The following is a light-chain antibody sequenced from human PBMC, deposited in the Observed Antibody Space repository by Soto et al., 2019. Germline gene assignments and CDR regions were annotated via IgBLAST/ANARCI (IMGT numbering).Light chain of an antibody. Sequence: QSALTQPRSVSGSPGQSVTISCTGTSSDVGGYNYVSWYQQHPGKAPKLMIYDVSKRPSGVPDRFSGSKSGKTASLTISGLRTEDEADYYCCSYAGSYTFYVFGTGTKLTVL. CDR1: SSDVGGYNY. J-gene: IGLJ1*01. CDR3: CSYAGSYTFYV. CDR2: DVS. V-gene: IGLV2-11*01.